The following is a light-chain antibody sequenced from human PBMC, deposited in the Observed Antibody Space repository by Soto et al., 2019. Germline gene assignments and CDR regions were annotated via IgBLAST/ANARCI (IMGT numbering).Light chain of an antibody. J-gene: IGKJ1*01. CDR2: GAS. Sequence: EVVLTQSPGTLSPSPGERTTLSCRTTRSISSSYLAWYQQKPGQAPRLLIYGASSRANGIPDRFSGSGSGTDFTLTISRLEPEDFAVYYCQHYASSPRTFGQGTKVEVK. CDR1: RSISSSY. CDR3: QHYASSPRT. V-gene: IGKV3-20*01.